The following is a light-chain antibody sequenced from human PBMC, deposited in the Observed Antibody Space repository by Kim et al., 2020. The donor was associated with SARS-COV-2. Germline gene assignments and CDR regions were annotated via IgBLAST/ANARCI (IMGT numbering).Light chain of an antibody. CDR3: QQYDTLPLT. J-gene: IGKJ2*01. V-gene: IGKV1-5*03. CDR1: QRISHW. Sequence: DIQMTQSPSTLSASVGDRVTITCRASQRISHWLAWYQQKPGKAPKLLIYKASNLESGVPSRFSGSGSGTEFTLTISSLQPEDVGTYFCQQYDTLPLTFGPGTKLEI. CDR2: KAS.